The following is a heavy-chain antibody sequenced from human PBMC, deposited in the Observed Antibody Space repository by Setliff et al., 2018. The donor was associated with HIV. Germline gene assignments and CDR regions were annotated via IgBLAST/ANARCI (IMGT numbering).Heavy chain of an antibody. J-gene: IGHJ3*02. V-gene: IGHV3-11*01. CDR1: GGSFSGYY. CDR3: TTDLAHLGYGAVIAALGHAFDI. D-gene: IGHD6-6*01. Sequence: LSLTCAVYGGSFSGYYWSWIRQAPGKGLEWVSYISSSGSTIYYADSVKGRFTISRDNAKNSLYLQMNSLRAEDTAVYYCTTDLAHLGYGAVIAALGHAFDIWGQGTMVTVSS. CDR2: ISSSGSTI.